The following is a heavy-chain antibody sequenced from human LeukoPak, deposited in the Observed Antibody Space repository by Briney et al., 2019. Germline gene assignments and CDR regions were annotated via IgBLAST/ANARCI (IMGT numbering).Heavy chain of an antibody. D-gene: IGHD6-19*01. CDR1: GFSFYNYA. J-gene: IGHJ6*02. Sequence: GRSLRLSCAASGFSFYNYAMHWVRQAPGKGLEWVAVISYDGNNNFYADSVKGRFTISRDNSKNTLNLQMSSVRPEDTAVYYCARVDTRGWLIYGMDVWGQGTTVTVSS. CDR2: ISYDGNNN. CDR3: ARVDTRGWLIYGMDV. V-gene: IGHV3-30-3*01.